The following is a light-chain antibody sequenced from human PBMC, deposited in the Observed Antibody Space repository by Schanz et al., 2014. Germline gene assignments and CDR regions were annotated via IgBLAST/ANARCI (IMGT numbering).Light chain of an antibody. V-gene: IGKV1-5*01. CDR3: QQYNTYLKT. CDR1: QSISSW. J-gene: IGKJ1*01. Sequence: DIQMTQSPSTLSASVGDRVTITCRASQSISSWLAWYRQKPGKAPKLLIYDASNLESGVPSRFSGSGSGTEFTLTISSLQPDDFATYYCQQYNTYLKTFGQGTKVEIK. CDR2: DAS.